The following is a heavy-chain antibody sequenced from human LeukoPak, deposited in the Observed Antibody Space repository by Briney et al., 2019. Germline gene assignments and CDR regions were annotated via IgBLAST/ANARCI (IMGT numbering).Heavy chain of an antibody. D-gene: IGHD7-27*01. Sequence: GESLKVSCKASGYTFTSYYMHWVRQAPGQGLEWMGIINPSGGSTSYAQKFQGRVTMTRDTSTSIVYMELSSLRSEDTAVYYCARALGPLDYWGQGTLVTVSS. CDR3: ARALGPLDY. V-gene: IGHV1-46*01. J-gene: IGHJ4*02. CDR2: INPSGGST. CDR1: GYTFTSYY.